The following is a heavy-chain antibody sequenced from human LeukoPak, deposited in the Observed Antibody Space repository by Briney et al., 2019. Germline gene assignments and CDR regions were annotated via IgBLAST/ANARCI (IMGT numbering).Heavy chain of an antibody. Sequence: GGSLRLSCAASGFTFSSYAMSWVRQAPGKGLEWVSVISGRGGSTYYADSVKGRFTISRDNSKNTLYLQMNSLRAEDTAVYYCATQEKDCGGDCYYPYYYYGMDVWGQGTTVTVSS. V-gene: IGHV3-23*01. CDR2: ISGRGGST. CDR3: ATQEKDCGGDCYYPYYYYGMDV. D-gene: IGHD2-21*02. CDR1: GFTFSSYA. J-gene: IGHJ6*02.